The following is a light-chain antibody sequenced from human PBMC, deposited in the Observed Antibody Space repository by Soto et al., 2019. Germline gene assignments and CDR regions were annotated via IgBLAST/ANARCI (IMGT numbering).Light chain of an antibody. V-gene: IGLV1-51*02. Sequence: QSVLTQPPSVSAAPGQKVTIXCSGSTSNIGSDYVSWYQQFPGSGPKLLIYENARRPFGIPDRFSGSKFGTSATLVITGLQTADEADYYCGSWDSSLSAGVFGGGTKVTVL. CDR3: GSWDSSLSAGV. CDR2: ENA. J-gene: IGLJ2*01. CDR1: TSNIGSDY.